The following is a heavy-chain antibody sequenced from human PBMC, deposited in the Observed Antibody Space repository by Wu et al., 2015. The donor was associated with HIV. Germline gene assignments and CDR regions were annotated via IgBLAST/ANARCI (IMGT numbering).Heavy chain of an antibody. CDR1: GGTFSTYA. D-gene: IGHD6-13*01. CDR2: IIPALGTA. Sequence: QVQLVQSGAEVKKPGSSVKVSCKASGGTFSTYAMNWVRQAPGQGLEWMGRIIPALGTATYAQTFQGRATITSDESTSTAYMEVTGLTSEDTAVYYCARGFSSTWYDYFDLWGQGTLVSVSS. CDR3: ARGFSSTWYDYFDL. J-gene: IGHJ4*02. V-gene: IGHV1-69*11.